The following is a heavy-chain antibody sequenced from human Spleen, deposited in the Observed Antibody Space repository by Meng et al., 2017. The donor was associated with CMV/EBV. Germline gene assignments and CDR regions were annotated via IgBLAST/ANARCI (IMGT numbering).Heavy chain of an antibody. V-gene: IGHV3-30*02. CDR1: GFTFSSYG. CDR3: ARTYYYDSSSYRPFDY. J-gene: IGHJ4*02. Sequence: GGSLRLSCAASGFTFSSYGMHWVRQAPGKGLEWVAFIRYDGSNKYYADSVKGRFTISRDNAKSSLILQMNSLRAEDTAVYYCARTYYYDSSSYRPFDYWGQGTLVTVSS. D-gene: IGHD3-22*01. CDR2: IRYDGSNK.